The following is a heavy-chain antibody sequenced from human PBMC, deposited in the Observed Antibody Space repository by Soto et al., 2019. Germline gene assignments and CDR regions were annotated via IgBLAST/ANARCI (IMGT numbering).Heavy chain of an antibody. V-gene: IGHV4-59*01. CDR1: AGSISSYY. J-gene: IGHJ6*02. Sequence: PPQTLCLTWTVSAGSISSYYWRWIRQPPGKGLEWIGYIYYSGSTNYNPSLKSRVTISVDTSKNQFSPKLSSVTAADTAVYYCAIDYGDSHPTGYYGLDVWGQGTTVTVSS. D-gene: IGHD4-17*01. CDR3: AIDYGDSHPTGYYGLDV. CDR2: IYYSGST.